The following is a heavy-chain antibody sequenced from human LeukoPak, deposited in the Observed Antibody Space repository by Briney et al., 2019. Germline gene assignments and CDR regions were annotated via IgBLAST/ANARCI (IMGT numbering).Heavy chain of an antibody. J-gene: IGHJ5*02. CDR1: GCAVSTTSHY. V-gene: IGHV4-39*01. CDR3: ARPAPEYCSVTSCWGT. CDR2: IHYSGST. Sequence: SETLSLTCTVSGCAVSTTSHYWGWMRQAPGKGPEWIGSIHYSGSTSYKSSLKSRVTLSVDTSKNQFSLKLGAVTAADTAVYYCARPAPEYCSVTSCWGTWGQGTLVTVAS. D-gene: IGHD2-2*01.